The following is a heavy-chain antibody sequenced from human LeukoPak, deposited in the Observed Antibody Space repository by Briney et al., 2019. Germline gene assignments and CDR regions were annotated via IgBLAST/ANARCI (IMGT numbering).Heavy chain of an antibody. V-gene: IGHV4-34*01. Sequence: SETLSLTCAVYGGSFSKYYWSWIRQPPGKGLEWIGEINHIGSTNYNPSLKSRVTISVDTSKNQFSLKLSSVTAADTAVYYCASPMIRRRGSFDYWGQGTLVTVSS. CDR2: INHIGST. CDR1: GGSFSKYY. CDR3: ASPMIRRRGSFDY. D-gene: IGHD3-22*01. J-gene: IGHJ4*02.